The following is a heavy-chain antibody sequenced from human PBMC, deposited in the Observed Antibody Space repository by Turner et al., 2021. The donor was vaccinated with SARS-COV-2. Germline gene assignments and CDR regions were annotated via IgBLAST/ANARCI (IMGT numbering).Heavy chain of an antibody. D-gene: IGHD3-10*01. CDR3: AKGDGARKTGVL. CDR1: GGSFSGYY. V-gene: IGHV4-34*02. Sequence: VLLQQRCEGLLQPSETLSPPCAVDGGSFSGYYWTWIRQPPEKGLEWIGEIHPSVTTYHNPSRKVRVTMSVDTSKNQVYLKGSCVAAADTSDYDSAKGDGARKTGVLWGQGTLVTVSS. CDR2: IHPSVTT. J-gene: IGHJ4*02.